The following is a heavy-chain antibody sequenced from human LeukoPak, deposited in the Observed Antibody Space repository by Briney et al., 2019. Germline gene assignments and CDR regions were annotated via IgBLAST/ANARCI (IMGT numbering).Heavy chain of an antibody. D-gene: IGHD2-15*01. V-gene: IGHV3-66*01. CDR3: ARVYCSGGSCYGHFDY. Sequence: GGSLRLSCTASGFTVSSNYMNWVRQAPGKGLEWVSIIYSAGSTYYADSVKGRFTISRDNSKNTLYLQMNSLRAEDTAVYYCARVYCSGGSCYGHFDYWGQGTLVTVSS. J-gene: IGHJ4*02. CDR1: GFTVSSNY. CDR2: IYSAGST.